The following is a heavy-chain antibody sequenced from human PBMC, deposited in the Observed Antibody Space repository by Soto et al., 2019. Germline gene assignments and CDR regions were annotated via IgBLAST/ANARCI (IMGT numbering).Heavy chain of an antibody. CDR1: GYTFTSYG. Sequence: SVKVSCKASGYTFTSYGISWVRQAPGQGLEWMGGIIPIFGTANYAQKFQGRGTITADESTSTAYMELSSLRSEDTAVYYCAREYYYDSSGYYPFDYWGQGTLVTVSS. D-gene: IGHD3-22*01. V-gene: IGHV1-69*13. CDR3: AREYYYDSSGYYPFDY. J-gene: IGHJ4*02. CDR2: IIPIFGTA.